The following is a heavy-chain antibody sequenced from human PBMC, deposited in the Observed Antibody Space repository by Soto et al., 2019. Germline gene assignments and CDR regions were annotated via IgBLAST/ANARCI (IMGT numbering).Heavy chain of an antibody. CDR3: ARLIGNSWLDS. CDR2: TYYRSKWYN. J-gene: IGHJ5*01. D-gene: IGHD2-8*01. V-gene: IGHV6-1*01. Sequence: SQTLSLTRALSGGSVSSNRAPWGLIRQSPSRGLEWLGRTYYRSKWYNDYAVSMKSRITINPDTSNNQLSLQLNSVTPDDTAVYYCARLIGNSWLDSWGQGTLVTVSS. CDR1: GGSVSSNRAP.